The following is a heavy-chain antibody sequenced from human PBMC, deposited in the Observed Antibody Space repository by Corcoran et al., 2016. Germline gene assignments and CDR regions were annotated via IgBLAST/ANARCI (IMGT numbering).Heavy chain of an antibody. CDR1: GGSISSGGYY. D-gene: IGHD3-10*01. J-gene: IGHJ4*02. V-gene: IGHV4-31*03. CDR3: ASGWVSRSYGRGFPPVY. Sequence: QVQLQESGPGLVKPSQTLSLTCTVSGGSISSGGYYWSWIRQHPGKGLEWIGYIYYSGSTYYNPSLKSRVTISVDTSKNQFSLKLSSVTAADTAVYSCASGWVSRSYGRGFPPVYWGQGTLVTVSS. CDR2: IYYSGST.